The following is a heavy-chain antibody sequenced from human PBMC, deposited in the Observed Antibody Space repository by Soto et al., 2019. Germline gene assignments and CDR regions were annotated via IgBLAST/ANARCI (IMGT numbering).Heavy chain of an antibody. CDR1: GYTFTSYG. CDR3: ARLRIIPYYDFWSGYYPDGP. D-gene: IGHD3-3*01. V-gene: IGHV1-18*01. Sequence: GASVKVSCKASGYTFTSYGISWVRQAPGQGLEWMGWISAYNGNTNYAQKRQGRVTMTTDTSTSTAYMELRSLRSDDTAVYYCARLRIIPYYDFWSGYYPDGPWGQGTLVTVSS. J-gene: IGHJ5*02. CDR2: ISAYNGNT.